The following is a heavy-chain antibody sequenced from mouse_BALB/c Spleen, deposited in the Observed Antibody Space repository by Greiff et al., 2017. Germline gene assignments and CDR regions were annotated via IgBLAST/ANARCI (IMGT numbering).Heavy chain of an antibody. Sequence: DVHLVESGPGLVKPSQSLSLTCTVTGYSITSDYAWNWIRQFPGNKLEWMGYISYSGSTSYNPSLKSRISITRDTSKNQFFLQLNSVTTEDTATYYCARAHYGNPFAYWGQGTLVTVSA. CDR3: ARAHYGNPFAY. J-gene: IGHJ3*01. CDR1: GYSITSDYA. V-gene: IGHV3-2*02. CDR2: ISYSGST. D-gene: IGHD2-1*01.